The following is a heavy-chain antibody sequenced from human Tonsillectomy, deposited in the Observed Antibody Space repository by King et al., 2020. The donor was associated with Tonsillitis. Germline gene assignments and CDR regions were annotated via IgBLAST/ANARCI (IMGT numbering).Heavy chain of an antibody. D-gene: IGHD1-1*01. Sequence: VQLVESGGDLVQPGGSLRLSCTTSGFAFSSYNMHWVRQAPGKGLEWVATIKPDGNEKNYVGSVRGRFTIFRDNAKNPVYLQMNSLRDEDTAVYYCVGNWNWGQGTLVTVSS. CDR2: IKPDGNEK. V-gene: IGHV3-7*01. CDR1: GFAFSSYN. CDR3: VGNWN. J-gene: IGHJ4*02.